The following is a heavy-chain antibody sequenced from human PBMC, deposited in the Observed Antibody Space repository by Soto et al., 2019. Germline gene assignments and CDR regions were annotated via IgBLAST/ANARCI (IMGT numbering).Heavy chain of an antibody. V-gene: IGHV3-33*01. CDR1: GFSLRTYG. CDR2: IWYDGTKK. Sequence: GGSLRLSCVASGFSLRTYGMHWLRRAPGKGLEWVSFIWYDGTKKFYANSVKGRSTISKDNSNNILYLQMSGLRAEDTAVYYCAREVVTAVAGSVNWFDPWGQGTLVTVSS. J-gene: IGHJ5*02. D-gene: IGHD6-19*01. CDR3: AREVVTAVAGSVNWFDP.